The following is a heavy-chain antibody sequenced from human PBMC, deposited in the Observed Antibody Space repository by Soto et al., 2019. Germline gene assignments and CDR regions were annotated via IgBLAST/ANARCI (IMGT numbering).Heavy chain of an antibody. CDR1: GGPFSGYY. CDR3: ARESHDILTGPPWVWYFDL. J-gene: IGHJ2*01. Sequence: QVQPQQWGAGPLRPLETLSLTCGGSGGPFSGYYWAWIRQPPGKGLEWIGEINDGGSITYNPSLKSRVSSSVATSKNHYSLNLRSVTAADTAVYYCARESHDILTGPPWVWYFDLWGRGTLVTVSS. V-gene: IGHV4-34*01. D-gene: IGHD3-9*01. CDR2: INDGGSI.